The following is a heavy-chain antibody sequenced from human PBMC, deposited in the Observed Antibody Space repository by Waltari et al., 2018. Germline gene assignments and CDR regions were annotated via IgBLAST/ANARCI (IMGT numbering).Heavy chain of an antibody. CDR3: ASDPSMQHVAAGGY. D-gene: IGHD2-8*01. Sequence: EVQVVESGGGVVQPGGSLRLSCLTSGFSFSSYTMNWVRQAPGKGLAWVSSIIPNSIKTYYLESVRGRFTISRDNARNSLYLQMDSLRVEDSAVYYCASDPSMQHVAAGGYWGQGTLVTVSS. CDR1: GFSFSSYT. V-gene: IGHV3-21*01. CDR2: IIPNSIKT. J-gene: IGHJ4*02.